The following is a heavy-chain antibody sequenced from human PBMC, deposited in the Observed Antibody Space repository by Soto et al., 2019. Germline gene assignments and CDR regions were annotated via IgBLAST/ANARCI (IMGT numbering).Heavy chain of an antibody. V-gene: IGHV1-69*13. CDR3: ARSSGYYFFYFDY. D-gene: IGHD3-22*01. CDR2: IIPIFGTA. Sequence: SVKVSCKASGGTFSSYAISWVRQAPGQGLEWMGGIIPIFGTANYAQRFQGRVTITADESTSTAYMELSSLRSEDTAVYYCARSSGYYFFYFDYWGQGTLVTVSS. CDR1: GGTFSSYA. J-gene: IGHJ4*02.